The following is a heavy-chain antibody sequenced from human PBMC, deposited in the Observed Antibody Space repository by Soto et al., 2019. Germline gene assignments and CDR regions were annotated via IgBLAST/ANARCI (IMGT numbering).Heavy chain of an antibody. D-gene: IGHD2-2*01. CDR1: GFAFINYG. CDR2: ISSSSSYM. Sequence: EVQLVESGGGLVKPGGSLRLSCAASGFAFINYGMNWVRQAPGKGLEWVSSISSSSSYMYYADSVKGRFTISRDNAKNSLYLQMNSLRAEDTAVYFCARDCSSTRCHGGHFDYRGQGTLVTVSS. J-gene: IGHJ4*02. CDR3: ARDCSSTRCHGGHFDY. V-gene: IGHV3-21*01.